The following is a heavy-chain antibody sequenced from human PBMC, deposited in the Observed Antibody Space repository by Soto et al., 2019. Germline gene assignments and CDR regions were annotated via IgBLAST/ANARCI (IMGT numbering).Heavy chain of an antibody. V-gene: IGHV4-31*03. Sequence: QVQLQESGPGLVKPSQTLSLTCTVSGGSISSGGYYWSWIRQHPGKGLEWIGYIYYSGSTYYNPSLKSRVTISVDTSKNQFSLKLSSVTAADTAVYYCARGVGVVVVIKGTWFDPWGQGTLVTVSS. CDR2: IYYSGST. CDR1: GGSISSGGYY. CDR3: ARGVGVVVVIKGTWFDP. J-gene: IGHJ5*02. D-gene: IGHD3-22*01.